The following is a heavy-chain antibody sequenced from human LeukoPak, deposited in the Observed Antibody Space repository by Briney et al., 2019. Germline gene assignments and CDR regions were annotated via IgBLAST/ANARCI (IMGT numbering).Heavy chain of an antibody. V-gene: IGHV1-8*03. CDR1: GYTFTSYD. J-gene: IGHJ5*02. D-gene: IGHD4-23*01. CDR2: MNPNSGNT. CDR3: ARDYGGNSGWFDP. Sequence: EASVKVSCKASGYTFTSYDINWVRQATGQGPEWMGWMNPNSGNTGYAQNFQGRVTITRNTSISTIYMELRSLRSEDTAVYYCARDYGGNSGWFDPWGQGTLVTVSS.